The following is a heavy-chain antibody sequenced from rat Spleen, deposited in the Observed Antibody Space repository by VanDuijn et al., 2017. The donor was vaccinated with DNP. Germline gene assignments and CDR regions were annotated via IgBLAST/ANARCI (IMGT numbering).Heavy chain of an antibody. CDR1: GYIFTSNY. CDR2: INTGSGST. CDR3: ARGGDGIWFAY. Sequence: QVQLQQSGAELPEPGSSVKISCKSSGYIFTSNYIGWIKQTTGQGLEYIGYINTGSGSTNYKEKFKGKATLTVDRSSSTALMQLNSLTPDDSAVYYCARGGDGIWFAYWGQGTLVTVSS. D-gene: IGHD1-1*01. V-gene: IGHV1-43*01. J-gene: IGHJ3*01.